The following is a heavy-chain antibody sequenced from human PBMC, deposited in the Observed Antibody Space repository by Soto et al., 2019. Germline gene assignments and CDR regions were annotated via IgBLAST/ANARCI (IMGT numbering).Heavy chain of an antibody. CDR3: KRGTRPTSTGKGAF. J-gene: IGHJ4*02. CDR2: INDDGIST. Sequence: DSLKISCAASGFTFRMYWMHWVRQVPGKGPEWVSRINDDGISTNYADSVKGRFTISRDNAKNTLYLQMNALRVEDTGVYYCKRGTRPTSTGKGAFWGQGTLVTVSS. D-gene: IGHD1-1*01. V-gene: IGHV3-74*01. CDR1: GFTFRMYW.